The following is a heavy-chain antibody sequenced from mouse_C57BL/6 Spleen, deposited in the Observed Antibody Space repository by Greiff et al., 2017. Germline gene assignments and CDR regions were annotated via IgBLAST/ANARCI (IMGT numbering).Heavy chain of an antibody. CDR3: ARGDYDYVLFAY. Sequence: QVQLKESGAELVRPGASVKLSCKASGYTFTDYYINWVKQRPGQGLEWIARIYPGSGNTYYNEKFKGKATLTAEKSSSTAYMQLSSLTSEDSAVYFCARGDYDYVLFAYWGQGTLVTVSA. CDR1: GYTFTDYY. D-gene: IGHD2-4*01. J-gene: IGHJ3*01. CDR2: IYPGSGNT. V-gene: IGHV1-76*01.